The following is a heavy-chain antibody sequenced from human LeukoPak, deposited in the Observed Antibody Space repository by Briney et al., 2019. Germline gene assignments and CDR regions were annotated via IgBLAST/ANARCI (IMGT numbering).Heavy chain of an antibody. CDR3: ARDSGTTGEVKFDP. D-gene: IGHD3-10*01. V-gene: IGHV3-21*06. CDR1: GFSFSSYR. CDR2: VSNSGDYI. J-gene: IGHJ5*02. Sequence: PGGSLRLSCAASGFSFSSYRMNWVRQAPGKGLEWVSSVSNSGDYIHYADSVKGRFTISRDNSKNSLYLQMNSLRAEDTAVYYCARDSGTTGEVKFDPWGQGTLVTVSS.